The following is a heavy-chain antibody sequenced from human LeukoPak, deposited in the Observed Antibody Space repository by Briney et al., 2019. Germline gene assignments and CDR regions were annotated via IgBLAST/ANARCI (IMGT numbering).Heavy chain of an antibody. J-gene: IGHJ4*02. D-gene: IGHD3-22*01. Sequence: GGSLRLSCAASGFTFSRYEMNWVRQAPGKGLEWVSYMSSTGSPTYYADSVKGRFTISRDNAKNSLYLQMNSLRAEDTAIYYCAREHDPSGYPFDYWGQGTLVTVSS. CDR1: GFTFSRYE. CDR3: AREHDPSGYPFDY. V-gene: IGHV3-48*03. CDR2: MSSTGSPT.